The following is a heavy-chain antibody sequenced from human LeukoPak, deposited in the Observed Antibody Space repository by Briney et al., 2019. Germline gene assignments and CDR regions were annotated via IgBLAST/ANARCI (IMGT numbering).Heavy chain of an antibody. CDR1: GFTVSSNY. J-gene: IGHJ6*02. CDR2: IYSGGST. Sequence: GGSLRLSCAASGFTVSSNYMSWVRQAPGKGLERVSVIYSGGSTYYADSVKGRFTISRDNSKNTLYLQMNSLRAEDTAVYYCARDLAVCSSSWYCYYYGMDVWGQGTTVTVSS. D-gene: IGHD6-13*01. V-gene: IGHV3-66*01. CDR3: ARDLAVCSSSWYCYYYGMDV.